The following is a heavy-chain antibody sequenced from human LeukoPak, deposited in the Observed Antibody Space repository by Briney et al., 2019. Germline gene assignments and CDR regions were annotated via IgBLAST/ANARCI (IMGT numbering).Heavy chain of an antibody. D-gene: IGHD6-13*01. V-gene: IGHV1-2*04. CDR1: GYTFTGYY. CDR3: ARGAAAGTYGGMDV. J-gene: IGHJ6*02. CDR2: INPNSGGT. Sequence: ASVKVSCKASGYTFTGYYMHWVRQAPGQGLEWMGWINPNSGGTNYAQKFQGWVTMTRDTSISTAYMELSRLRSDDTAVYYCARGAAAGTYGGMDVWGQGTTVTVSS.